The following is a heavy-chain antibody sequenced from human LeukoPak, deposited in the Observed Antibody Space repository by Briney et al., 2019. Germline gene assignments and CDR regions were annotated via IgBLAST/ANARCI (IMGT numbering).Heavy chain of an antibody. D-gene: IGHD3-10*01. CDR2: MNPNSGNT. CDR3: ARGVRGVQTYYYYYMDV. Sequence: GASVKVSCKTSGYTFTNYDINWVRQATGQGLEWMGWMNPNSGNTGYAQKFQGRVTMTRNTSISTVYMELSSLGSEDTAVYYCARGVRGVQTYYYYYMDVWSKGTTVTISS. J-gene: IGHJ6*03. CDR1: GYTFTNYD. V-gene: IGHV1-8*01.